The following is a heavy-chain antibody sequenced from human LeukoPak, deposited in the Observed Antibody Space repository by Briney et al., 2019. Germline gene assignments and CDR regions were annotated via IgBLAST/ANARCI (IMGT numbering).Heavy chain of an antibody. V-gene: IGHV3-23*01. Sequence: PGGSLRLPCAASGFTFTYYSKSWVRQAPGKGLEWVSSINIRGDPTFNTAPLKGRFTTSRDNSRNTLYLQINSMRGEDTAVYYCAKDRPNYNESNGHYYRLNGDYWGQGTLVTVSS. J-gene: IGHJ4*02. CDR2: INIRGDPT. CDR3: AKDRPNYNESNGHYYRLNGDY. D-gene: IGHD3-22*01. CDR1: GFTFTYYS.